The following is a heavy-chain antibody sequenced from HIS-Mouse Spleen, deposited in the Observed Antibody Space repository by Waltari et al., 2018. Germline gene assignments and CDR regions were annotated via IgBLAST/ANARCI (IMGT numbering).Heavy chain of an antibody. CDR2: IYYSGST. CDR3: AREIPYSSSWYDWYFDL. D-gene: IGHD6-13*01. J-gene: IGHJ2*01. V-gene: IGHV4-39*07. CDR1: GGSISSSSYL. Sequence: QLQLQESGPGLVKPSETLSLTCTVSGGSISSSSYLWRWLRQPPGKGLEWIGSIYYSGSTYYNPSLKSRVTISVDTSKNQFSLKLSSVTAADTAVYYCAREIPYSSSWYDWYFDLWGRGTLVTVSS.